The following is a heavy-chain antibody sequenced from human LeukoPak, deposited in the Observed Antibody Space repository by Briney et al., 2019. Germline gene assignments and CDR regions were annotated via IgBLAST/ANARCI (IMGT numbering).Heavy chain of an antibody. Sequence: PGGSLRLSCAASGFTFSTYAMSWVRQAPGKGLERLSTISGASSTTYYADPVKGRFTFSRDNSHNTLYLQVNSLRVEDTAVYYCATSSSGARAYFDYWGQGALVTVSS. CDR2: ISGASSTT. D-gene: IGHD6-19*01. V-gene: IGHV3-23*01. J-gene: IGHJ4*02. CDR3: ATSSSGARAYFDY. CDR1: GFTFSTYA.